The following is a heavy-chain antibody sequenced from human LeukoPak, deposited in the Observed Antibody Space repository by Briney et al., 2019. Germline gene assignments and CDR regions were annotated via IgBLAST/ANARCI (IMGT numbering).Heavy chain of an antibody. Sequence: GASVKVSCKASGYTSTGYYMHWVRQAPGQGLEWMGRINPNSGGTNYAQKFQGRVTMTRDTSISTAYMELSRLRSDDTAVYYCARDIGSSSWYLDYWGQGTLVTVSS. D-gene: IGHD6-13*01. J-gene: IGHJ4*02. V-gene: IGHV1-2*06. CDR2: INPNSGGT. CDR1: GYTSTGYY. CDR3: ARDIGSSSWYLDY.